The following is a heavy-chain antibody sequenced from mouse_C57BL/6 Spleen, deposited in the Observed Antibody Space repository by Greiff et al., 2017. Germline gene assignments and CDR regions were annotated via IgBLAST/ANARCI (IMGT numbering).Heavy chain of an antibody. J-gene: IGHJ3*01. D-gene: IGHD2-5*01. CDR1: GYTFTSYW. Sequence: QVQLQQPGAELVMPGASVKLSCKASGYTFTSYWMHWVKQRPGKGLEWIGEIDTSDSYTNYNQKFKGKSTLTVDKSYSTAYMQLSSLTSEDSAVYYCARWAYYSNYAFAYWGQGTLVTVAA. CDR2: IDTSDSYT. V-gene: IGHV1-69*01. CDR3: ARWAYYSNYAFAY.